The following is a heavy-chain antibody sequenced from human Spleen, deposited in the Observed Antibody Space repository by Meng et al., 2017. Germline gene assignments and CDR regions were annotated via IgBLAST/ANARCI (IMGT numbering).Heavy chain of an antibody. V-gene: IGHV3-53*01. Sequence: GESLKISCAASGFTVSSNYMSWVRQAPGKGLEWVSVIYSGGSTYYADSVKGRFTISRDNSKNTLYLQMNILRAEDTAVYYCASDSLYGDKDYWGQGTLVTVSS. D-gene: IGHD4-17*01. J-gene: IGHJ4*02. CDR2: IYSGGST. CDR1: GFTVSSNY. CDR3: ASDSLYGDKDY.